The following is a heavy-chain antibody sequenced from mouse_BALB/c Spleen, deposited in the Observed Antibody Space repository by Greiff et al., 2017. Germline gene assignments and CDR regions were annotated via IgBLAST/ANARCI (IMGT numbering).Heavy chain of an antibody. V-gene: IGHV1-9*01. CDR3: ARKGNYRYDWYFDV. D-gene: IGHD2-14*01. Sequence: QVQLKQSGAELMKPGASVKISCKATGYTFSSYWIEWVKQRPGHGLEWIGEILPGSGSTNYNEKFKGKATFTADTSSNTAYMQLSSLTSEDSAVYYCARKGNYRYDWYFDVWGAGTTVTVSS. CDR2: ILPGSGST. J-gene: IGHJ1*01. CDR1: GYTFSSYW.